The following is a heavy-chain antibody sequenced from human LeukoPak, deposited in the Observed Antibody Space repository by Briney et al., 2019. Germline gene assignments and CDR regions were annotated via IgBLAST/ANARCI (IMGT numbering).Heavy chain of an antibody. CDR2: ISFSGRTT. D-gene: IGHD6-19*01. CDR1: GFSFSDFS. V-gene: IGHV3-48*01. CDR3: AKDAAVALDY. J-gene: IGHJ4*02. Sequence: GGSLRLSCAASGFSFSDFSMNWVRQAPGKGLEWLSYISFSGRTTNYADSVKGRFTISRDNARNSLFLQMTSLRAEDTAVYYCAKDAAVALDYWAREPWSPSRQ.